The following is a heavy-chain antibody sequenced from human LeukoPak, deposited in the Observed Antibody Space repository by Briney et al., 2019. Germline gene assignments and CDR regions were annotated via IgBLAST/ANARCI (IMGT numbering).Heavy chain of an antibody. Sequence: QPGGSLRLSCAASGFTFSRYAMTWVRQAPGKGLEWVSAISGSGGSTYYADSVKGRFTISRDNSKNTLYLQMNSLRAEDTAVYYCAKGEVYARVGYWGQGTLVTVSS. J-gene: IGHJ4*02. D-gene: IGHD2-8*01. CDR3: AKGEVYARVGY. CDR2: ISGSGGST. CDR1: GFTFSRYA. V-gene: IGHV3-23*01.